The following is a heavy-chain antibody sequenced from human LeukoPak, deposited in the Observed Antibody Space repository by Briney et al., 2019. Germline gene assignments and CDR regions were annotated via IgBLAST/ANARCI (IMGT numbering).Heavy chain of an antibody. V-gene: IGHV3-23*01. D-gene: IGHD4-17*01. CDR3: AKDPSMTTILYFDY. CDR2: ISGSGGST. CDR1: GFTFSSYA. J-gene: IGHJ4*02. Sequence: GGSLRLSCAASGFTFSSYAMSWVRQAPRKGLEWVSAISGSGGSTSYADSVKGRFTISRDNSKNTLYLQMNSLRAEDTAVYYCAKDPSMTTILYFDYWGQGTLVTVSS.